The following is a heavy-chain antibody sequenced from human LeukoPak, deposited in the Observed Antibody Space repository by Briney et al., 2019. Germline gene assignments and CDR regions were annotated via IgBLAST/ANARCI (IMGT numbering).Heavy chain of an antibody. D-gene: IGHD4-17*01. Sequence: GGSLRLSCAASGFTFSSYAMSWVRQAPGKGLEWVSAISGSGGSTYYADSVKGRFTISRDNSKNTLYLQMNGLRAEDTAVYYCAKDRDYYGDYGALFDYWGQGTLVTVSS. CDR3: AKDRDYYGDYGALFDY. J-gene: IGHJ4*02. CDR2: ISGSGGST. V-gene: IGHV3-23*01. CDR1: GFTFSSYA.